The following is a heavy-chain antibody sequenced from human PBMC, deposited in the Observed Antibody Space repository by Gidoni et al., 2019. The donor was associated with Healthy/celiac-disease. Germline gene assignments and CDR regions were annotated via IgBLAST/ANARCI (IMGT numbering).Heavy chain of an antibody. V-gene: IGHV1-8*01. CDR2: MNPNSGNT. CDR1: GYTFTSYD. CDR3: ARAVDY. Sequence: QLQLVQSGAAATKPRASVKVSSNASGYTFTSYDTNWVRQATGKGLEWMGWMNPNSGNTGYAQKFQGRVTMTRNTSISTAYMELSSLRSEDTAVYYCARAVDYWGQGTLVTVSS. J-gene: IGHJ4*02.